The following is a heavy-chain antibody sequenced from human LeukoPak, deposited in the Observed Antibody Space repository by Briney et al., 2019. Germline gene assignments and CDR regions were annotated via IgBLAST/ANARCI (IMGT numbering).Heavy chain of an antibody. D-gene: IGHD1-7*01. CDR2: IKRKIDGGTI. CDR3: TTDEDWNYARKDV. J-gene: IGHJ6*02. V-gene: IGHV3-15*07. Sequence: PGGSLRLSCAASGFIFSSAWMHWVRQAPGKGLEWVGRIKRKIDGGTIDYAAPVKGRFTISRDDSKSTLYLQMNSLKIEDTAVYYCTTDEDWNYARKDVWGQGATVIVSS. CDR1: GFIFSSAW.